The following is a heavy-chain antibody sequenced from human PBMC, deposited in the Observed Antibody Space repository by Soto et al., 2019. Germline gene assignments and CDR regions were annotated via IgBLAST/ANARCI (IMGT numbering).Heavy chain of an antibody. J-gene: IGHJ4*02. Sequence: QITLKESGPTLVKPTQTLTLTCTFSGFSISTNEVGVGCIRQPPGKAPESLELMYWDDDKRYIPSLKSRPTITKDNSQNQVVLTMTNMDPVDTATYYCAHSSDCFDYWGQGTRVTVSS. V-gene: IGHV2-5*02. CDR1: GFSISTNEVG. CDR3: AHSSDCFDY. CDR2: MYWDDDK.